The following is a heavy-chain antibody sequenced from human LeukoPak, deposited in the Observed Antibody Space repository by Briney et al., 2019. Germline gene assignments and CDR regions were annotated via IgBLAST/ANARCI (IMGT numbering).Heavy chain of an antibody. J-gene: IGHJ2*01. CDR2: IYYSEST. Sequence: SETLSLTCTVSGGSISSGGYYWSWIRQRPAKGLEWIGYIYYSESTYYNPSLKSRVTISVDTSKNQFSLKLSSVTAADTAVYYCARDRYTVVSWYFDLWGRGTLVTVSS. D-gene: IGHD4-23*01. V-gene: IGHV4-31*03. CDR1: GGSISSGGYY. CDR3: ARDRYTVVSWYFDL.